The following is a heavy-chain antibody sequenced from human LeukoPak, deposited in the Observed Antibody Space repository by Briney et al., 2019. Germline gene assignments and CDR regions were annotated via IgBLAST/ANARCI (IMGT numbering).Heavy chain of an antibody. Sequence: PSETLSLTCTVSGGSVSSGTYYWSWIRQPPGEGLKWIGYIYYSGSTNYNPSLKSRVTVSVDTSKNHLSLNLISLTAADTAVYYCASFPWDTTTVHYWGQGTLVTVSS. V-gene: IGHV4-61*03. D-gene: IGHD4-17*01. J-gene: IGHJ4*02. CDR1: GGSVSSGTYY. CDR2: IYYSGST. CDR3: ASFPWDTTTVHY.